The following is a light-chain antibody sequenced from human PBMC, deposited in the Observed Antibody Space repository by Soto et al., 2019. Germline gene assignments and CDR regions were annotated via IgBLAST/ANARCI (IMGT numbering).Light chain of an antibody. Sequence: EFVLTQSPGTLSLSPGERATLSCRASQTVRNNYLAWYQQKPGQAPRLLIYDASSRATGIPDRFSGGGSGTDFTLTISRLEPEDFAAYYCQQYGISPFTFGPGTKVDIK. J-gene: IGKJ3*01. CDR2: DAS. CDR3: QQYGISPFT. V-gene: IGKV3-20*01. CDR1: QTVRNNY.